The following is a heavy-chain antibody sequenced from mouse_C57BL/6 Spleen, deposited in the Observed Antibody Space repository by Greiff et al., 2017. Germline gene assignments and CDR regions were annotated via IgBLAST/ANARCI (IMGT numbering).Heavy chain of an antibody. CDR2: IDPSDSYT. Sequence: VQLQQPGAELVKPGASVKLSCKASGYTFTSYWMQWVKQRPGQGLEWIGEIDPSDSYTNYNQKFKGKATLTVDTSSSTAYMQLSSLTSEDSAVYYCARRGNYDYERFAYWGQGTLVTVSA. V-gene: IGHV1-50*01. D-gene: IGHD2-4*01. CDR1: GYTFTSYW. CDR3: ARRGNYDYERFAY. J-gene: IGHJ3*01.